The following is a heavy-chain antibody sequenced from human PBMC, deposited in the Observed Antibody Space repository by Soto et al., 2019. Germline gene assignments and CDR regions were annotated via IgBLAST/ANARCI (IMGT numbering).Heavy chain of an antibody. Sequence: GGSLSLSCAVSGFTFNTYSMNWVRQAPGKGLEWVSHISRSGTTIYYAESVKGRFTISRDNAKNSLYLQMNSLRVEDTGFYYCARGYCDSTGCFSYFGYWGQGTQVTVSS. V-gene: IGHV3-48*03. D-gene: IGHD2-2*01. CDR2: ISRSGTTI. J-gene: IGHJ4*02. CDR3: ARGYCDSTGCFSYFGY. CDR1: GFTFNTYS.